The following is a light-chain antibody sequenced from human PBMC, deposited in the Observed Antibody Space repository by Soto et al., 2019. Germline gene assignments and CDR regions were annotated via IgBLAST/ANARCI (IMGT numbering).Light chain of an antibody. CDR2: SAS. CDR3: QQYNSYPST. Sequence: DIKMNQSPSSLSASVGDRVTITCRASQNIRTYLNWYQQKPGKVPDLLIYSASGLRSGVPSRFSGSGSGTEFTLTISSLQPDDFAIYYCQQYNSYPSTFGQGTKVDIK. CDR1: QNIRTY. J-gene: IGKJ1*01. V-gene: IGKV1-16*01.